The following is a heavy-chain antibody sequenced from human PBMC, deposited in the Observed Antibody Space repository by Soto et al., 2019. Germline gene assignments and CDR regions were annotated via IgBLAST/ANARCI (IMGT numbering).Heavy chain of an antibody. D-gene: IGHD5-12*01. Sequence: PGGSLRLSCAASGFTFSSYGMHWVRQAPGKGLEWVAVISYDGSDKYYADSVKGRFTISRDNSKNTLYLQMNSLRADDTAVYYCARDRVEVATIVYYYGMDVWGQGTTVTVSS. CDR2: ISYDGSDK. CDR3: ARDRVEVATIVYYYGMDV. V-gene: IGHV3-30*03. J-gene: IGHJ6*02. CDR1: GFTFSSYG.